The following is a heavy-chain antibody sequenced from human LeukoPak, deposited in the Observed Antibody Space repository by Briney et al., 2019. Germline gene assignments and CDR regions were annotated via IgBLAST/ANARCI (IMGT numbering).Heavy chain of an antibody. Sequence: GGSLRLSCAASGFTFSSYGMHWVRQAPGKGLEWVAVIWYEGSNKYYADSVKGRFTISRDNSKKTLYLQMNSLRAEDTAVYYCARDLASSPAAIRGPYDYWGQGTLVTVSS. CDR2: IWYEGSNK. CDR3: ARDLASSPAAIRGPYDY. V-gene: IGHV3-33*01. J-gene: IGHJ4*02. D-gene: IGHD2-2*02. CDR1: GFTFSSYG.